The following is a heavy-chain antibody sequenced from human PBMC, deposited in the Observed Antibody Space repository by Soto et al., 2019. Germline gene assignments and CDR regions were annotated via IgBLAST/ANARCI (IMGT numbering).Heavy chain of an antibody. CDR3: AKEGLSGKYWGHYFDY. D-gene: IGHD1-26*01. CDR2: ISYDGSNK. Sequence: QVQLQESGPGLVKPSGTLSLTCAVSGASISSSNWWTWVRQPPGKGLEWVAVISYDGSNKYYADSVKGRFTISRDNSKNTLFLQMNSLRPEDTAVYYCAKEGLSGKYWGHYFDYWGQGTLVTVSS. J-gene: IGHJ4*02. V-gene: IGHV3-30*18. CDR1: GASISSSN.